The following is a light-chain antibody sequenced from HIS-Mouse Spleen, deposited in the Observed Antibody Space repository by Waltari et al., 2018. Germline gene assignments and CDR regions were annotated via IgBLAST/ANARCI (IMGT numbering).Light chain of an antibody. Sequence: QSSLTQPPSASGSPGQSVTISCTGTSIDVGGYNYFSWYQQHPSKASKLRINEVSKRPSGVPDRFSGSKSGNTASLTVSGLQAEDEADYYCSSYAGSNNLVFGGGTKLTVL. CDR3: SSYAGSNNLV. J-gene: IGLJ2*01. CDR1: SIDVGGYNY. CDR2: EVS. V-gene: IGLV2-8*01.